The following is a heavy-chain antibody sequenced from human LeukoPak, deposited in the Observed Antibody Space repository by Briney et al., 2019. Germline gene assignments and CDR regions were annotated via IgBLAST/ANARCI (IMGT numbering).Heavy chain of an antibody. J-gene: IGHJ5*02. CDR1: GGSISSGYY. D-gene: IGHD3-10*01. CDR3: AREGEGFGDSNWFDP. Sequence: KPSETLSLTCSVSGGSISSGYYWGWIRQPPGKGLEWIGSIYHSGSTYYNPSLKSRVTISVDTSKNQFSLKLSSVTAADTAVYYCAREGEGFGDSNWFDPWGQGTLVTVSS. CDR2: IYHSGST. V-gene: IGHV4-38-2*02.